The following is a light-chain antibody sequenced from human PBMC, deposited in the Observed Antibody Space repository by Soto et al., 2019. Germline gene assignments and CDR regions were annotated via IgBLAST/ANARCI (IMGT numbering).Light chain of an antibody. V-gene: IGLV4-69*01. Sequence: QSVLTQSPSASASLGASVNLTCTLSRGHSSYAIAWHQQQPEKGPRYLMKLNSDGSHSKGDGIPDRFSGSSSGGERYLTISSLQSEDEADYYCQTWGTGIVVFGGGTKLTVL. CDR3: QTWGTGIVV. J-gene: IGLJ2*01. CDR1: RGHSSYA. CDR2: LNSDGSH.